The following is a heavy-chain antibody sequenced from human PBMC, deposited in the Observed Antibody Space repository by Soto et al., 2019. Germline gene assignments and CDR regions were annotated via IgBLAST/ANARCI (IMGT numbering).Heavy chain of an antibody. CDR3: AGGIHATFGGVIVYKSYGMDG. J-gene: IGHJ6*01. V-gene: IGHV1-69*13. CDR1: GDTFSSHG. D-gene: IGHD3-16*02. Sequence: SVKVSCKASGDTFSSHGFSWVRQAPGQGLEWVGDIFSMFNTANYAQKFQGRVTITADESTSTVYMVLSSLGPDDTAVYYCAGGIHATFGGVIVYKSYGMDGWGQGTTVTVSS. CDR2: IFSMFNTA.